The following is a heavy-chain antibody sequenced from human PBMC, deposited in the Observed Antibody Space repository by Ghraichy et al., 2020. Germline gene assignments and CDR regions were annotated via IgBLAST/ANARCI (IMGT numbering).Heavy chain of an antibody. CDR3: AKTTSWYGLGPWTFDY. V-gene: IGHV3-23*01. CDR2: ITGSASAGTT. CDR1: GFTFSSFA. D-gene: IGHD2-2*01. J-gene: IGHJ4*02. Sequence: LSLTCAASGFTFSSFAMSWVRQAPGKGLEWVSAITGSASAGTTYYADSVKGRFTISRDNSKNTLSLQMNSLRAEDTAVYYCAKTTSWYGLGPWTFDYWGPGTLVTVSS.